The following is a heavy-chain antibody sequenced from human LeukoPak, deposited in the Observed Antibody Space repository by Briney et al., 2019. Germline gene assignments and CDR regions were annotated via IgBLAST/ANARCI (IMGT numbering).Heavy chain of an antibody. Sequence: GGSLRLSCAASGFAFSNAWMSWVRQAPGKGLEWVGRIKSKTDGGTTDYAAPVKGRFTISRDDSKNTLYLQMNSLRAEDTAVYYCAKDWGSYNGVGFDYWGQGTLVTVSS. CDR1: GFAFSNAW. V-gene: IGHV3-15*01. J-gene: IGHJ4*02. CDR3: AKDWGSYNGVGFDY. D-gene: IGHD1-26*01. CDR2: IKSKTDGGTT.